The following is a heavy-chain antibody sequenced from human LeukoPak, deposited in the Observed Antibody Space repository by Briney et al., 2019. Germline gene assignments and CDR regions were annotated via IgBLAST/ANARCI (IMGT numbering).Heavy chain of an antibody. J-gene: IGHJ5*02. CDR2: IRSKANSYAT. CDR1: GFTFSGSA. V-gene: IGHV3-73*01. Sequence: GGSLRLSCAASGFTFSGSAMHWVRQASGKGLEWVGRIRSKANSYATAYAASVKGRFTISRVDSKNTAYLQMNSLKTEDTAVYYCTSPSIAAVDPWGQGTLVTVSS. CDR3: TSPSIAAVDP. D-gene: IGHD6-13*01.